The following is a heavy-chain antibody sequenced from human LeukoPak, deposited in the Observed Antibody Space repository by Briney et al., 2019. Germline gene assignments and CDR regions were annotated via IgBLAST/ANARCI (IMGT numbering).Heavy chain of an antibody. Sequence: GGSLRLSCAASGFTFNNYALSWVRQAPGKGLDWISGVDGSGAYTYYSDSVKGRFTISRDNSKNTLYLQMNSLRAEDTAVYYCAADYWGQGTLVTVSS. CDR3: AADY. J-gene: IGHJ4*02. V-gene: IGHV3-23*01. CDR1: GFTFNNYA. CDR2: VDGSGAYT.